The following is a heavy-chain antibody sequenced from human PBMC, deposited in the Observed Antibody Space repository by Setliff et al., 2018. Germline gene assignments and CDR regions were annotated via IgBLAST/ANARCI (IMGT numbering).Heavy chain of an antibody. J-gene: IGHJ4*02. CDR3: ARQICSGGDCYPTSFHY. D-gene: IGHD2-21*02. CDR2: IKQDGSEK. CDR1: GFTFSRYW. Sequence: PGGSLRLSCADSGFTFSRYWMSWVRQAPGKGLEWVANIKQDGSEKYYVDSVKGRFTISRDNAKNSLYLQMNSLRAEDTAVYYCARQICSGGDCYPTSFHYWGQGALVTSPQ. V-gene: IGHV3-7*01.